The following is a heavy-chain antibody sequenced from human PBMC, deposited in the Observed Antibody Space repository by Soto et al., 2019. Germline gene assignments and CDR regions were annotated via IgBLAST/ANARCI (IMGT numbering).Heavy chain of an antibody. V-gene: IGHV3-23*01. D-gene: IGHD6-13*01. CDR3: AKATRDGAAALTRDY. CDR2: ISGSGGST. CDR1: GFTFSIYA. J-gene: IGHJ4*02. Sequence: EVQLLESGGGLVQPGGSLRLSCAAAGFTFSIYAMSWVRQAPGKGLEWVSAISGSGGSTYYADSEKGRFTISRDNTKNTLYLQMNRLRADDTAVYYCAKATRDGAAALTRDYWGQGTLVTVSS.